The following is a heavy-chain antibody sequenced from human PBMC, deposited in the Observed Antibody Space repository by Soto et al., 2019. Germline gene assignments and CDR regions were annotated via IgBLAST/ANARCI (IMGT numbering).Heavy chain of an antibody. J-gene: IGHJ4*02. CDR3: AGGSPYFEY. Sequence: PSETLSLTCAFSGVSISSGGYSCSWIRQPPGKGLEWIGYIYHSGSTYYNPSLKSRVTISVDRSKNQFSLKLSSVTAADTAVYYCAGGSPYFEYWGQGTLVTVS. CDR2: IYHSGST. V-gene: IGHV4-30-2*01. CDR1: GVSISSGGYS.